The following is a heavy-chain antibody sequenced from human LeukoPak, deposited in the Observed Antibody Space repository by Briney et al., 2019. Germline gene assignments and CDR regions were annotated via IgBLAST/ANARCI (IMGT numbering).Heavy chain of an antibody. CDR2: INPNSGGT. Sequence: ASVKVSCKASGYTFTGYYMHWVRQAPGHGLEWMGWINPNSGGTNYAQKFQGRVTMTRDTSISTAYMELSRLRSDDTAVYYCARATYYYDSSGYSSWGQGTLVTVSS. V-gene: IGHV1-2*02. D-gene: IGHD3-22*01. J-gene: IGHJ4*02. CDR3: ARATYYYDSSGYSS. CDR1: GYTFTGYY.